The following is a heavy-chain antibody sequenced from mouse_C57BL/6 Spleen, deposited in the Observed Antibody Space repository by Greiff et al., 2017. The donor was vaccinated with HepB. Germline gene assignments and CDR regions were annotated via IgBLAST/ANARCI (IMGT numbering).Heavy chain of an antibody. J-gene: IGHJ4*01. V-gene: IGHV1-72*01. CDR2: IDPNSGGT. Sequence: QVQLQQPGAELVKPGASLTLSCQSSGYTFTRYFMPWVKQRPGRGLEWIGRIDPNSGGTKYNEKFKSKATLTVDKPSSTAYMQLSSLTSEDSAVYYCARAGTIPYAMDYWGQGTSVTVSS. CDR1: GYTFTRYF. CDR3: ARAGTIPYAMDY. D-gene: IGHD1-1*02.